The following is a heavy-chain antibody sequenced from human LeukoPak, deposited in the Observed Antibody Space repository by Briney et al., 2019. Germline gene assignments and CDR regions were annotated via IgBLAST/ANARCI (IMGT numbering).Heavy chain of an antibody. Sequence: SETLSLTFAVYGGSFSGYYWSWIRQPPGKGVEGIGEINHSGSANYNPSLKSRVTISVDTSKNQFSLKLSSVTAADTAVYYCAGPYGSGSYYFDYWGQGTLVTVSS. J-gene: IGHJ4*02. D-gene: IGHD3-10*01. CDR1: GGSFSGYY. CDR3: AGPYGSGSYYFDY. V-gene: IGHV4-34*01. CDR2: INHSGSA.